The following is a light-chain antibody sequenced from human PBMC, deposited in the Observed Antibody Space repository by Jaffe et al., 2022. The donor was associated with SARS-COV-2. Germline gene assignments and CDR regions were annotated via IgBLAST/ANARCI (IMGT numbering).Light chain of an antibody. CDR3: QTWGNGPGTVV. J-gene: IGLJ2*01. V-gene: IGLV4-69*01. CDR2: IVSDGSH. Sequence: QPALTQSPSASASLGASVTLTCTLSSGHTTYSVAWHQQRPEKGPRYLMKIVSDGSHDKGDGVPDRFSGSASGADRYLSISNLQSEDEADYYCQTWGNGPGTVVFGGGTKLTVL. CDR1: SGHTTYS.